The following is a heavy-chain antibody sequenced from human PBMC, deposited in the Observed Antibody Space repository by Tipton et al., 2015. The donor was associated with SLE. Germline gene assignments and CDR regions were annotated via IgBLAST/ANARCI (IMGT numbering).Heavy chain of an antibody. Sequence: TLSLTCTVSGGSISSYYWSWIRQPPGKGLEWIGYIYYSGIPYYNPSLKSRVTISVDTSKNHFSLKLSSVTAADTAVYYCARGRGWLSFDYWGQGTLVTVSS. CDR2: IYYSGIP. CDR1: GGSISSYY. J-gene: IGHJ4*02. CDR3: ARGRGWLSFDY. D-gene: IGHD3-10*01. V-gene: IGHV4-59*01.